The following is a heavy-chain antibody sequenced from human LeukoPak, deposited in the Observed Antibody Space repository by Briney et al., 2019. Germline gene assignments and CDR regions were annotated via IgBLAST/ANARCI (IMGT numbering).Heavy chain of an antibody. J-gene: IGHJ6*04. CDR3: ARDWLRGCSGGSCYASYYGMDV. CDR2: IWYEGSIK. V-gene: IGHV3-33*01. D-gene: IGHD2-15*01. Sequence: GRSLRLSCAASGFTFSSYGMHWVRQAPGKGLEWVAGIWYEGSIKYYAGSVKVRFTISRDNSKNTLYLQMNSLRAEDTAVYYCARDWLRGCSGGSCYASYYGMDVWGKGTAVTVSS. CDR1: GFTFSSYG.